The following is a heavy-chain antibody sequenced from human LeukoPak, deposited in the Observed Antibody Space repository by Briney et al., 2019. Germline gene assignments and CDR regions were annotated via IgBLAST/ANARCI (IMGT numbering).Heavy chain of an antibody. V-gene: IGHV3-53*01. CDR3: ASARESCIGSTCYEYFHH. Sequence: PGGSLRLSCAASGFTVTTKSMAWVRQAPGRGLEWVSVFYSPGSTYYADSVHGRFTISRDNSLNTLFLQMNSLRVEDTAVYYCASARESCIGSTCYEYFHHWGQGTPPTVSS. CDR2: FYSPGST. J-gene: IGHJ1*01. CDR1: GFTVTTKS. D-gene: IGHD2-2*01.